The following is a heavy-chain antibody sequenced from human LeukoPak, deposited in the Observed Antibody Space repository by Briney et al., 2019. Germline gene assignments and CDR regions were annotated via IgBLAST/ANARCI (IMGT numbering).Heavy chain of an antibody. Sequence: SVKVSCKASGGTFSSYAISWVRQAPGQGLEWMGRIIPIFGTANYAQKFQGRVTITTDEPTSTAYMELSSLRSEDTAVYYCAGDSSGYEDYWGQGTLVTVSS. V-gene: IGHV1-69*05. CDR1: GGTFSSYA. CDR2: IIPIFGTA. D-gene: IGHD3-22*01. CDR3: AGDSSGYEDY. J-gene: IGHJ4*02.